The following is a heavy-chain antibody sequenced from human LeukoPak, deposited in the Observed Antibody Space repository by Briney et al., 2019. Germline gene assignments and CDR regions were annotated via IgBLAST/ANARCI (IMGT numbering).Heavy chain of an antibody. CDR1: GGSISSYY. Sequence: PSETLSLTCTVSGGSISSYYWSLIRQPAGKGLEWIGRICTSGSTNYNPSLKSRVTMSVDTSKNQFSLKLSSVTAADTAVYYCAREPYSSSWFDPWGQGTLVTVSS. V-gene: IGHV4-4*07. CDR3: AREPYSSSWFDP. D-gene: IGHD6-13*01. CDR2: ICTSGST. J-gene: IGHJ5*02.